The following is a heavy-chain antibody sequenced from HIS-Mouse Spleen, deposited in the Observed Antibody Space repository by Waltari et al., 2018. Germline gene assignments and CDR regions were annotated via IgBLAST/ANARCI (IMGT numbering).Heavy chain of an antibody. CDR1: GYTFTSYD. D-gene: IGHD3-3*01. V-gene: IGHV1-8*01. J-gene: IGHJ4*02. CDR2: MNPTIGNT. CDR3: ARVYYDFWSGYYY. Sequence: QVQLVQSGAEVKKPGASVKVSCKASGYTFTSYDINWVRQATGQGLEWMGGMNPTIGNTGYAQKFQGRVTMTRNTSISTAYMELSSLRSEDTAVYYCARVYYDFWSGYYYWGQGTLVTVSS.